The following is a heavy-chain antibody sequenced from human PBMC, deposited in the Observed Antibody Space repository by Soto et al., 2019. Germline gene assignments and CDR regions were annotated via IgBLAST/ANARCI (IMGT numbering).Heavy chain of an antibody. D-gene: IGHD3-10*01. CDR2: IIPIFGTA. Sequence: QVQLVQSGAEVKKPGSSVKVSCKASGGTFSSYAISWVRQAPGQGLEWMGGIIPIFGTANYAQKFQGRVTITADESTSTAYMELSSLRSEDTAVYYCATPGRARDGSSLALYYFDYWGQGTLVTVSS. CDR3: ATPGRARDGSSLALYYFDY. J-gene: IGHJ4*02. V-gene: IGHV1-69*12. CDR1: GGTFSSYA.